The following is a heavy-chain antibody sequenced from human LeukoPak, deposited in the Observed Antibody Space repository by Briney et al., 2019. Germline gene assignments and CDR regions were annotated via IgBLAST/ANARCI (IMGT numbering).Heavy chain of an antibody. CDR3: ARDNRGSNTFDP. CDR1: GGSFSSYY. J-gene: IGHJ2*01. V-gene: IGHV4-59*01. Sequence: SETLSLTCTVSGGSFSSYYWNWIRQPPGKGLERIGYIHCSGSTNYNPSLKSRATISVDTSKDHFSLKLGSVTAADTAVYYCARDNRGSNTFDPWGRGTLVTVSS. CDR2: IHCSGST. D-gene: IGHD4/OR15-4a*01.